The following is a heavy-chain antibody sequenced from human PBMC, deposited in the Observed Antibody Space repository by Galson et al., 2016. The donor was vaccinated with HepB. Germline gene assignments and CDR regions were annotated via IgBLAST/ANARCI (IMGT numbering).Heavy chain of an antibody. D-gene: IGHD3/OR15-3a*01. CDR1: GFPFHKYN. Sequence: LRLSCAASGFPFHKYNMDWIRQAPGKGLEWVASIGVSSSYTYHAESVAGRFGISRDTAKQLIFLHMSDLRTEDTARYFCHSFSLDPHFDLWGPGTLVAVSS. CDR2: IGVSSSYT. CDR3: HSFSLDPHFDL. J-gene: IGHJ2*01. V-gene: IGHV3-21*01.